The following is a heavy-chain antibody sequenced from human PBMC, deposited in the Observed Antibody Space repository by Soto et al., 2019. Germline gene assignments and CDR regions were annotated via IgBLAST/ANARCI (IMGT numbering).Heavy chain of an antibody. CDR3: GRTKDFFYGVDV. V-gene: IGHV4-4*02. CDR2: IYHNEHT. CDR1: GVSISSSQW. Sequence: QVQLQESGPGLVKPSGTLSLTCAVSGVSISSSQWWSWVRQPPGRGLEWIGEIYHNEHTNYNPSLRSRLTLSLDKSTHQVSLKLSSVTAADPAAYYCGRTKDFFYGVDVWGQGTTVTVSS. J-gene: IGHJ6*02.